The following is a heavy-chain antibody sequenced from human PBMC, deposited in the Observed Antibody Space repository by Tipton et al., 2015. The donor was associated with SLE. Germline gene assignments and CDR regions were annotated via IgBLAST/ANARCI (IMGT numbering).Heavy chain of an antibody. J-gene: IGHJ4*02. D-gene: IGHD3-10*01. V-gene: IGHV4-4*02. CDR2: INHSGST. CDR1: GGSISSSNW. CDR3: ARGRFGSGY. Sequence: TLSLTCAVSGGSISSSNWWSWVRQPPGKGLEWIGEINHSGSTNYNPSLKSRVTISVDTSKNQFSLKLSSVTAADTAVYYCARGRFGSGYWGQGTLVTVSS.